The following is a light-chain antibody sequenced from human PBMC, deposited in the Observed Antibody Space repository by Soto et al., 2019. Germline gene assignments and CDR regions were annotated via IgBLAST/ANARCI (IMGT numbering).Light chain of an antibody. CDR3: QQYNDYWT. CDR1: QNIDTW. CDR2: RAS. V-gene: IGKV1-5*03. J-gene: IGKJ1*01. Sequence: DIQMTQSPSTLSASVGDRLTIICRASQNIDTWLAWYQQKPGKAPNLLIYRASTLERGVPSRFSGSGSGTEFTLTISSLQPDDFATYYCQQYNDYWTFGQGTKVDI.